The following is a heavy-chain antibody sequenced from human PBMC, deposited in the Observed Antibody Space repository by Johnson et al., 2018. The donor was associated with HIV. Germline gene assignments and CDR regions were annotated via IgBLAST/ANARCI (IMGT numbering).Heavy chain of an antibody. CDR3: AREAQTHAFDI. D-gene: IGHD4-23*01. V-gene: IGHV3-13*01. J-gene: IGHJ3*02. CDR2: IGTAGDT. CDR1: GFTFSSYW. Sequence: VQLVESGGGLVQPGGSLRLSCAASGFTFSSYWMHWVRQAPGKGLVWVSAIGTAGDTYYPGSVKGRFTISRENAKNSLYLQMNSLRAGDTAVYYCAREAQTHAFDIWGQGTMVTVSS.